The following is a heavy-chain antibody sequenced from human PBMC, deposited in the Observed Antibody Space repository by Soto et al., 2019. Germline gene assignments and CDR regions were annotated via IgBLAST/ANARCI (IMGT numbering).Heavy chain of an antibody. D-gene: IGHD1-26*01. CDR2: ISAYNGNT. CDR1: GYTFTSYG. V-gene: IGHV1-18*01. J-gene: IGHJ4*02. CDR3: ARDGWGWELHALLDS. Sequence: QVQLVQSGAEVKKPGASVKVSCKASGYTFTSYGISWVRQAPGQGLEWMGWISAYNGNTNYAQKLQGRVTMTTDTTTTTAYMELRSLRSDDTAVYYCARDGWGWELHALLDSWGQGTLVTVSS.